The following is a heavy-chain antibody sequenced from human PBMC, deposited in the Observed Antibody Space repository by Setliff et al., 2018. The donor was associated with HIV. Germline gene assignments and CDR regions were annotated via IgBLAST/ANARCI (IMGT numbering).Heavy chain of an antibody. D-gene: IGHD2-2*01. J-gene: IGHJ4*02. CDR3: ASHFGYCSSTSCEGY. CDR1: GFIFSSYA. V-gene: IGHV3-30*01. Sequence: LRLSCAASGFIFSSYAMHWVRQAPGKGLEWVAVMSYDGNNKYYADSVKGRFTISRDNSKNTLFLQMNSLRPEDTAVYYCASHFGYCSSTSCEGYWGQGALVTVSS. CDR2: MSYDGNNK.